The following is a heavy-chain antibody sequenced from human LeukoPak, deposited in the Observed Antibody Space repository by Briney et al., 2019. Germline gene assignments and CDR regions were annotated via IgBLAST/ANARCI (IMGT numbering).Heavy chain of an antibody. CDR2: INPNSGGT. D-gene: IGHD2-15*01. CDR1: GYTFTRYY. CDR3: AREPSYCSGGSCFDY. J-gene: IGHJ4*02. Sequence: ASVKVSCKASGYTFTRYYMHWVRQAPGQGLEWMGWINPNSGGTNYAQKFQGRVTMTRDTSISTAYMELSRLRSDDTAVYYCAREPSYCSGGSCFDYWGQGTLVTVSS. V-gene: IGHV1-2*02.